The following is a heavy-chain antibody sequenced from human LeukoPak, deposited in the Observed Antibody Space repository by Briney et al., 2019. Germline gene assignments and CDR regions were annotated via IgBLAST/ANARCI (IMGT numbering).Heavy chain of an antibody. CDR3: ARDRGDGYNFYAFDI. CDR1: GYTFTSYG. Sequence: GASVKVSCKASGYTFTSYGISWVRQAPGQGLEWMGWISAYNGNTNYAQKLQGRVTMTTDTSTSTAYMELRSLRSGDTAVDYCARDRGDGYNFYAFDIWGQGTMVTVSS. V-gene: IGHV1-18*01. D-gene: IGHD5-24*01. CDR2: ISAYNGNT. J-gene: IGHJ3*02.